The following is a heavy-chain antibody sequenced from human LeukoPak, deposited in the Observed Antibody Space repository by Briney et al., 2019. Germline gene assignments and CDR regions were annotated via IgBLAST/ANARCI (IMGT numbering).Heavy chain of an antibody. Sequence: ASVTVSCKASGYTFTSYDINWVRQATGQGLEWMGWMNPNSGNTGYAQKFQGRVTMTRNTSISTAYMELSSLRSEDTAVYYCARGSNYDFWSGYFYNWFDPWGQGTLVTVSS. CDR3: ARGSNYDFWSGYFYNWFDP. CDR1: GYTFTSYD. J-gene: IGHJ5*02. D-gene: IGHD3-3*01. V-gene: IGHV1-8*01. CDR2: MNPNSGNT.